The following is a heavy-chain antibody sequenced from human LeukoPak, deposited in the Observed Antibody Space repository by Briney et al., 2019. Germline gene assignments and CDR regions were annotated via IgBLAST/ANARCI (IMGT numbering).Heavy chain of an antibody. CDR2: ISSSGSTI. D-gene: IGHD5-12*01. V-gene: IGHV3-11*04. CDR3: ARHWDSLMRGYEDNAGFDP. CDR1: GFTFSDYY. Sequence: GGSLRLSCAASGFTFSDYYMSWIRQAPGKGLEWVSYISSSGSTIYYADSVKGRFTISRDNAKNSLYLQMNSLRAEDTAVYYCARHWDSLMRGYEDNAGFDPWGQGTLVTVSS. J-gene: IGHJ5*02.